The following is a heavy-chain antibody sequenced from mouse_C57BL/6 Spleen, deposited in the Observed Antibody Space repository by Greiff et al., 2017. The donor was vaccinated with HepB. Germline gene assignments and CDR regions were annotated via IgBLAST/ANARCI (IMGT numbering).Heavy chain of an antibody. J-gene: IGHJ2*01. V-gene: IGHV1-81*01. Sequence: VQLQESGAELARPGASVKLSCKASGYTFTSYGISWVKQRTGQGLEWIGEIYPRSGNTYYNEKFKGKATLTADKSSSTAYMELRSLTSEDSAVYFCARSGTVVANFDYWGQGTILTVSS. D-gene: IGHD1-1*01. CDR1: GYTFTSYG. CDR2: IYPRSGNT. CDR3: ARSGTVVANFDY.